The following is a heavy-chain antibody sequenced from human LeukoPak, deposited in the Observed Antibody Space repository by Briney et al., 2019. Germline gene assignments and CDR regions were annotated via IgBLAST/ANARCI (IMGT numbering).Heavy chain of an antibody. CDR1: GYSFTNYW. V-gene: IGHV5-51*01. J-gene: IGHJ4*02. D-gene: IGHD2-15*01. CDR3: ASGLSITATLFDY. CDR2: IYPADSDT. Sequence: GESLKISCKGSGYSFTNYWIGWVRQMPGKGLEWTGIIYPADSDTKYSPSFRGQVTISADKSISTAYLQWSSLKASDTAMYYCASGLSITATLFDYWGQGTLVTVSS.